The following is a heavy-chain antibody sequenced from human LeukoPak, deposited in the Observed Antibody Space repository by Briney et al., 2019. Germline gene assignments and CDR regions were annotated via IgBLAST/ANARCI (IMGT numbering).Heavy chain of an antibody. D-gene: IGHD3-16*01. V-gene: IGHV4-4*07. Sequence: SETLSLTCSVSSGSISNFHWSWIRQPAGKGLEWIGRIFTSGSTNYNPSLKSRVTISVDTSKNQFSLKLSSVTAADTAMYYCARVKDPGGYYYYYYMDVWGKGTTVTVSS. CDR2: IFTSGST. CDR1: SGSISNFH. CDR3: ARVKDPGGYYYYYYMDV. J-gene: IGHJ6*03.